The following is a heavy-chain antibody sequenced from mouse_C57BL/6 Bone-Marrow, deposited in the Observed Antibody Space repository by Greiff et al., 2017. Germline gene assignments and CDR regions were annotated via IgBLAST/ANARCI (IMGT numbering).Heavy chain of an antibody. Sequence: EVKLVESGGGLVKPGGSLKLSCAASGFTFSDYGMHWVRQAPEKGLEWVAYISSGSSTIYYADTVKGRFTISRDTAKNTLFLQMTSLRSEDTAMYYCARRYTGNYYAMDYWGQGTSVTVSS. V-gene: IGHV5-17*01. CDR3: ARRYTGNYYAMDY. CDR2: ISSGSSTI. D-gene: IGHD2-12*01. CDR1: GFTFSDYG. J-gene: IGHJ4*01.